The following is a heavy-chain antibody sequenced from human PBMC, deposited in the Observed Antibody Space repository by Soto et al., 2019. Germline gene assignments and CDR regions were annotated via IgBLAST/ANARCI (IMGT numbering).Heavy chain of an antibody. CDR3: ARPGTFGAIIAHDY. V-gene: IGHV3-7*01. D-gene: IGHD3-16*02. CDR1: GFTLSNYW. CDR2: INQDGSLK. J-gene: IGHJ4*02. Sequence: GGSLRLSCVPSGFTLSNYWMTWVRQAPGRGLEWVANINQDGSLKYHTDSVKGRFTISRDNAKNSLYLQMNSLRAEDTAVYYCARPGTFGAIIAHDYWGQGTLVTVSS.